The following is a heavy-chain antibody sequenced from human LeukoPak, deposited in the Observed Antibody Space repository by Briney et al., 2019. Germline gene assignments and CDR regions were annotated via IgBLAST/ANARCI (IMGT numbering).Heavy chain of an antibody. Sequence: GGSLRLSCAASGFSFMTYSMSWVRQAPGKGLEWVANIKEDGSGIYYVDSVEGRFTISRDNAKKSLYLQMNSLRAEDTAVYYCARGDTSGYYYRFFDYWGQGTLVTVSS. V-gene: IGHV3-7*01. D-gene: IGHD3-22*01. J-gene: IGHJ4*02. CDR1: GFSFMTYS. CDR2: IKEDGSGI. CDR3: ARGDTSGYYYRFFDY.